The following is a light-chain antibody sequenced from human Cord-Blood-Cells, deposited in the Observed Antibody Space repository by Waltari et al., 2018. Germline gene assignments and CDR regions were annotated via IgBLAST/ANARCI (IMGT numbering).Light chain of an antibody. CDR1: QRVSSN. CDR2: GAS. Sequence: ETLTTHSPATASVSLGERATLSSRASQRVSSNLAWYQQKPGQAPRLPLYGASTRATGIPARFSASGSETEFTLTISSLQSEDFAVYYCQQYNNWPPLTFGGGTKVEIK. CDR3: QQYNNWPPLT. J-gene: IGKJ4*01. V-gene: IGKV3-15*01.